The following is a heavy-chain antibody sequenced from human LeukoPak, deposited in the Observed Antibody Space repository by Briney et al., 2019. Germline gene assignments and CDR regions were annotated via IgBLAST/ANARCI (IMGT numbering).Heavy chain of an antibody. CDR3: ARHEGYCSSTSCYIAHTDY. CDR2: VYQSGIT. Sequence: SETLSLTCAVSGYSISSGYYWGWIRQPPGKGLEWSGNVYQSGITYYNASLKSRVTISVDTSKNQFSLKLSSVTAADTAVYYCARHEGYCSSTSCYIAHTDYWGQGTLVTVSS. J-gene: IGHJ4*02. CDR1: GYSISSGYY. D-gene: IGHD2-2*02. V-gene: IGHV4-38-2*01.